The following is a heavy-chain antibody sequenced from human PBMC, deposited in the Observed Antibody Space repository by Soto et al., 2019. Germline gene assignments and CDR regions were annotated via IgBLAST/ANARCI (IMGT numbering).Heavy chain of an antibody. CDR2: IDPSDSYT. CDR1: GYSFTSYW. Sequence: GESLKISCKGSGYSFTSYWISWVRQMPGKGLEWMGRIDPSDSYTNYSPSFQGHVTISADKSISTAYLQWSSLKASDTAMYYCARYGIAAAGLIYFDYWGQGTLVTVSS. CDR3: ARYGIAAAGLIYFDY. D-gene: IGHD6-13*01. J-gene: IGHJ4*02. V-gene: IGHV5-10-1*01.